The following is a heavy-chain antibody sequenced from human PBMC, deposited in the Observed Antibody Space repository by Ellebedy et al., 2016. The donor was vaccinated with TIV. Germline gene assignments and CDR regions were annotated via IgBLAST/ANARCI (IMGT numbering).Heavy chain of an antibody. CDR2: ISGSGGST. Sequence: GESLKISXAASGFTFSSYAMSWVRQAPGKGLEWVSAISGSGGSTYYADSVKGRFTISRDNSKNTLYLQMNSLRAEDTAVYYCAKDLKYYYDSSGSNWFDPWGQGTLVTVSS. V-gene: IGHV3-23*01. J-gene: IGHJ5*02. CDR3: AKDLKYYYDSSGSNWFDP. CDR1: GFTFSSYA. D-gene: IGHD3-22*01.